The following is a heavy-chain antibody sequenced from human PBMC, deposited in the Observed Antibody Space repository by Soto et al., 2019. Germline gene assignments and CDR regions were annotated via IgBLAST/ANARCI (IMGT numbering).Heavy chain of an antibody. V-gene: IGHV1-8*01. Sequence: GASVKVSCKASGYTFTSYDINWVRQATGQGLEWMGWMNPNSGNTGYAQKFQGRVTMTRNTSISTAYMELRSLRSDDTAVYYCARDSASHSSGWTSGYWGQGTLVTVSS. D-gene: IGHD6-19*01. J-gene: IGHJ4*02. CDR1: GYTFTSYD. CDR2: MNPNSGNT. CDR3: ARDSASHSSGWTSGY.